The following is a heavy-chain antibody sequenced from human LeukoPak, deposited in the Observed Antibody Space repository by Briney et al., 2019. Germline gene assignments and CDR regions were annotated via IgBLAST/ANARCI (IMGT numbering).Heavy chain of an antibody. V-gene: IGHV4-30-4*01. CDR2: IYYSGST. J-gene: IGHJ4*02. CDR3: ARGLSGGTTGGSGSFDY. CDR1: GGSISSGDYY. D-gene: IGHD3-10*01. Sequence: SETLSLTCTVSGGSISSGDYYWSWIRQPPGKGLEWIGYIYYSGSTYYNPSLKSRVTISVDPSKNQFSLKLSSVTAADTAVYYCARGLSGGTTGGSGSFDYWGQGTLVTVSS.